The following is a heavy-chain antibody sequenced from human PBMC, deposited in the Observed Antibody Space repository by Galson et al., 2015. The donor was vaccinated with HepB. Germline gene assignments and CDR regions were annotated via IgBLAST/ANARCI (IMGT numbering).Heavy chain of an antibody. V-gene: IGHV4-39*01. D-gene: IGHD1-26*01. CDR3: ARHASLLHYYYGMDV. Sequence: SETLSLTCTVSGGSISSSSYYWGWIRQPPGKGLEWIGSIYYSGSTYYNPSLKSRVTISVDTSKNQFSLKLSSVTAADTAVYYCARHASLLHYYYGMDVWGQGTTVTVSS. CDR2: IYYSGST. CDR1: GGSISSSSYY. J-gene: IGHJ6*02.